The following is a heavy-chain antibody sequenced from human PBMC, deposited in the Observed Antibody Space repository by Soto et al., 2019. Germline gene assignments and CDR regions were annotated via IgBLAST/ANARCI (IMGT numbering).Heavy chain of an antibody. CDR1: GGSFSGYY. Sequence: SETLSLTCAVYGGSFSGYYWSWIRQPPGKGLEWIGEINHSGSTYYNPSLKSRVTISVDTSKNQFSLKLSSVTAADTAVYYCARQGGIVVVPAATNWFDPWGQGTLVTVSS. J-gene: IGHJ5*02. CDR2: INHSGST. D-gene: IGHD2-2*01. CDR3: ARQGGIVVVPAATNWFDP. V-gene: IGHV4-34*01.